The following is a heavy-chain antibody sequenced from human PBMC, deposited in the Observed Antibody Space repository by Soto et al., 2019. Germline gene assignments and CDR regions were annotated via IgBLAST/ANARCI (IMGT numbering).Heavy chain of an antibody. J-gene: IGHJ5*02. D-gene: IGHD3-3*01. Sequence: PGGSLRLSCAASGFTLSGYAMDWVRQAPGKGLEWVSYISSSSSTIYYADSVKGRFTISRDNAKNSLYLQMNSLRAEDTAVYYCARIVRTEYYDFWSGYYTGWFDPWGQGTLVTVSS. CDR2: ISSSSSTI. CDR1: GFTLSGYA. CDR3: ARIVRTEYYDFWSGYYTGWFDP. V-gene: IGHV3-48*01.